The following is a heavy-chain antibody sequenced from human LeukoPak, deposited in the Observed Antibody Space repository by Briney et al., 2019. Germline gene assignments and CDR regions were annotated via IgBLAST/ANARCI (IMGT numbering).Heavy chain of an antibody. CDR1: GFTFNNYA. V-gene: IGHV3-23*01. CDR2: ISGSGGST. Sequence: GGSLRLSCAASGFTFNNYAMNWVRQAPGKGLEWVSAISGSGGSTYYADSVKGRFTISRDNSKNTLYLRVNSLRAEDTAVYYCAKGEGYYDPPRYWGQGTLVTVSS. D-gene: IGHD3-22*01. J-gene: IGHJ4*02. CDR3: AKGEGYYDPPRY.